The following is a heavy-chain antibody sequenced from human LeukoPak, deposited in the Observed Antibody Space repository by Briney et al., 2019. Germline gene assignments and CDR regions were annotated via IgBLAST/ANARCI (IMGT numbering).Heavy chain of an antibody. CDR3: AREGWGYYGMDV. D-gene: IGHD7-27*01. J-gene: IGHJ6*02. CDR2: ISSSSSYI. CDR1: GFTFSSYS. Sequence: GGSLRLSCAASGFTFSSYSMNWVRQAPGRGLEWVSSISSSSSYIYYADSVKGRFTISRDNAKNSLYLQMNSLRAEDTAVYSCAREGWGYYGMDVRGQGTTVTVSS. V-gene: IGHV3-21*01.